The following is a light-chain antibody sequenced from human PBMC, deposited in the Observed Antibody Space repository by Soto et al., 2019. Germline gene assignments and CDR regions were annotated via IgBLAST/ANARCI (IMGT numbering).Light chain of an antibody. J-gene: IGKJ4*01. V-gene: IGKV3-15*01. Sequence: EILLTQSPGTLSLSPGERATLSCRASQSVSNKYLAWYQQKPGKAPRLLIYGASTRATGTPARLSGSGSGTELTLTISSMQYEDFGVYYCQQYNNWPLTFGGGTKVDIK. CDR2: GAS. CDR1: QSVSNKY. CDR3: QQYNNWPLT.